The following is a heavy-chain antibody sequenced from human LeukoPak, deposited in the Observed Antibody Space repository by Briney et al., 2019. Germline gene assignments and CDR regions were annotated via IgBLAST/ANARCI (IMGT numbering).Heavy chain of an antibody. J-gene: IGHJ5*02. V-gene: IGHV4-61*02. Sequence: SETLSLTCTVSGGSISSDNYFWNWIRQPAGKGLEWIGRIYTSGSTNYNPSLKSRVTMSVDTSKNQFSLKLSSVTAADTAVYYCARDSGYSSCWFDPWGQGTLVTVSS. D-gene: IGHD6-13*01. CDR1: GGSISSDNYF. CDR2: IYTSGST. CDR3: ARDSGYSSCWFDP.